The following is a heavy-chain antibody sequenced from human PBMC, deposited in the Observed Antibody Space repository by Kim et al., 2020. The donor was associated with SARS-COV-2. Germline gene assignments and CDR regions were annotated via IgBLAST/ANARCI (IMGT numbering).Heavy chain of an antibody. CDR1: GFTFDDYA. V-gene: IGHV3-9*01. J-gene: IGHJ4*02. CDR2: ISWNSGSI. Sequence: GGSLRLSCAASGFTFDDYAMHWVRQAPGKGLEWVSGISWNSGSIGYADSVKGRFTISRDNAKNSLYLQMNSLRAEDTALYYCAKGGVWSSWRYFDYWGQG. CDR3: AKGGVWSSWRYFDY. D-gene: IGHD6-13*01.